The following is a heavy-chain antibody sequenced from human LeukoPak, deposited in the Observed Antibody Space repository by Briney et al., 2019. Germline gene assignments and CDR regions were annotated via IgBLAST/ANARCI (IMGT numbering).Heavy chain of an antibody. V-gene: IGHV4-59*08. CDR3: AAIPQPWLVWWYFDY. CDR1: GGSNSSYY. Sequence: PSETLTLTCTVSGGSNSSYYWSWIRQPPGKGLEWLGYIYYSGSTNYNPSLKSRVTISVDTSKNQFSLKLSSVTAADTAVYYCAAIPQPWLVWWYFDYWGQGTLVTVSS. D-gene: IGHD6-19*01. J-gene: IGHJ4*02. CDR2: IYYSGST.